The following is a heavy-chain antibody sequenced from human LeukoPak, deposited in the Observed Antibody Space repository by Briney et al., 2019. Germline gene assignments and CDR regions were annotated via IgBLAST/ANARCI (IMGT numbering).Heavy chain of an antibody. CDR3: ARALPSPLYSGSYADAFDI. CDR1: GFTFSSYA. J-gene: IGHJ3*02. V-gene: IGHV3-64*01. Sequence: AGGSLRLSCAASGFTFSSYAMHWVRQAPGKGLEYVSAISSNGGSTYYANSVKGRFTISRDNSKNTLYLQMGSLRAEDMAVYYCARALPSPLYSGSYADAFDIWGQGTMVTVSS. CDR2: ISSNGGST. D-gene: IGHD1-26*01.